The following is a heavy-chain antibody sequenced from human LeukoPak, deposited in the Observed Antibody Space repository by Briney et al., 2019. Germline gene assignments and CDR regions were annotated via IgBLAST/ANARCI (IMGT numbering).Heavy chain of an antibody. CDR3: AKEGRLQSYDILTGYYFPSWFDP. J-gene: IGHJ5*02. D-gene: IGHD3-9*01. Sequence: GGSLRLSCAASGFTFSSYAMSWVRQAPGKGLEWVSAISGSGGSTYYADSVKGRFTISRDNSKNTLYLQVNSLRAEDTAVYYCAKEGRLQSYDILTGYYFPSWFDPWGQGTLVTVSS. CDR2: ISGSGGST. V-gene: IGHV3-23*01. CDR1: GFTFSSYA.